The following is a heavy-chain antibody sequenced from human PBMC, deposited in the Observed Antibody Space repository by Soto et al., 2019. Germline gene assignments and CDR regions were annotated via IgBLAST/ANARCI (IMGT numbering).Heavy chain of an antibody. J-gene: IGHJ4*02. Sequence: GGSLRLSCTASGFTFGDYAMSWFRQAPGKGLEWVGFIRSKAYGGTTEYAASVKGRFTISRDDSKSIAYLQMNSLKTEDTAVYYCTRGVGIRTTPYYFDYWGQGTLVTVSS. D-gene: IGHD4-17*01. CDR1: GFTFGDYA. CDR2: IRSKAYGGTT. V-gene: IGHV3-49*03. CDR3: TRGVGIRTTPYYFDY.